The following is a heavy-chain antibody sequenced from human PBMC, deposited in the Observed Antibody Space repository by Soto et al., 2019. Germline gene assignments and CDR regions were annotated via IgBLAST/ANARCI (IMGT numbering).Heavy chain of an antibody. V-gene: IGHV1-69*13. Sequence: SGNVSCKASGGTFISCAISWVRQAPGQGLEWMGWIIPIFGTANYAQKFQGRVTITADESTSTAYMELSSLRSEDTAVYYCARTSGSYYNYWGQGTLVTVSS. CDR2: IIPIFGTA. CDR3: ARTSGSYYNY. CDR1: GGTFISCA. D-gene: IGHD1-26*01. J-gene: IGHJ4*02.